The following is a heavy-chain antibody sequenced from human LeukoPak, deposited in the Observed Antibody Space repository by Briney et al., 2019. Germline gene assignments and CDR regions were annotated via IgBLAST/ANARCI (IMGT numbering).Heavy chain of an antibody. CDR3: ARLGTRQLLYCGGDCYPN. CDR2: IYYSGST. D-gene: IGHD2-21*02. V-gene: IGHV4-38-2*01. Sequence: SETLSLTCAVSGYSISSGYYWGWIRQPPGKGLEWIGSIYYSGSTYYNPSLKSRVTISVDTSKNQFSLKLSSVTAADTAVYYCARLGTRQLLYCGGDCYPNWGQETLVTVSS. CDR1: GYSISSGYY. J-gene: IGHJ4*02.